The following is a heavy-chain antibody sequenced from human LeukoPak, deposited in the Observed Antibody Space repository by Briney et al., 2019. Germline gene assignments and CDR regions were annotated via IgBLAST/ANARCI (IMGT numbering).Heavy chain of an antibody. CDR2: LHYSGGI. J-gene: IGHJ6*03. CDR3: AKFGTYPVHVSYSYYYMDV. D-gene: IGHD3-10*02. V-gene: IGHV4-59*11. CDR1: AGSISDHH. Sequence: SETLSLTCTVAAGSISDHHGSWFRHPPGEGLEYIGSLHYSGGIDSSPSLKSRVSTSVDTSKNQFSLRLSSVTAADTAVYYCAKFGTYPVHVSYSYYYMDVWGKGTTVTVSS.